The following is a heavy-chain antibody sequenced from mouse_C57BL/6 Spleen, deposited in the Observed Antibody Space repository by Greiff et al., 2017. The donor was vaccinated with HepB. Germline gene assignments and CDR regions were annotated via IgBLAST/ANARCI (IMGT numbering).Heavy chain of an antibody. CDR3: AGAYYSNGMDY. D-gene: IGHD2-5*01. V-gene: IGHV1-64*01. Sequence: QVQLQQPGAELVKPGDSVKLSCKASGYTFTSYWMHWVKQRPGQGLEWIGMIHPNSGSTNYNEKFKSKATLTVDKSSSTAYMQLSSLTSEDSAVYYCAGAYYSNGMDYWGQGTSVTVAS. CDR2: IHPNSGST. J-gene: IGHJ4*01. CDR1: GYTFTSYW.